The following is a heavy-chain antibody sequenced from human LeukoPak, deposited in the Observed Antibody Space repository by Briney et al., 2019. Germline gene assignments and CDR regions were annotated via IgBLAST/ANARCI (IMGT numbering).Heavy chain of an antibody. CDR2: VYTSGST. J-gene: IGHJ6*02. V-gene: IGHV4-4*07. CDR3: GRTGIGSSYYYGMDV. D-gene: IGHD6-6*01. Sequence: SETLSLTCTVSGGSLSNYYWSWIRQPAGKGQEWIGRVYTSGSTNYNPSLKSRVTMSVDTSKNQFSLKLNSVTAADTAVYYCGRTGIGSSYYYGMDVWGQGTTVTVSS. CDR1: GGSLSNYY.